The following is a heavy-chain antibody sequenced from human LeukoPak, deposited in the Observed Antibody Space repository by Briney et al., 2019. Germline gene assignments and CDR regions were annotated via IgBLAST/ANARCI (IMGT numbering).Heavy chain of an antibody. CDR1: GGSFSGYY. Sequence: ETLSLTCAVYGGSFSGYYWSWIRQPPGKGLEWIGEINHSGSTNYNPSLKSRVIISVDTSKNQFSLKLSSVTAADTAVYYCARIRLRGAFDIWGQGTMVTVSS. CDR2: INHSGST. J-gene: IGHJ3*02. CDR3: ARIRLRGAFDI. D-gene: IGHD5-12*01. V-gene: IGHV4-34*01.